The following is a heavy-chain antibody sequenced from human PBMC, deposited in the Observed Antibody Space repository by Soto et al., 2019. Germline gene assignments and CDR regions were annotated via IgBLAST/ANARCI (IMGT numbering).Heavy chain of an antibody. CDR2: INACNGNT. Sequence: ASVKVSCKASGYTFTSYAMHWVRQAPGQRLEWMGWINACNGNTKYSQKFQGRVTITRDTSASTAYMELSSLRSEDTAVYYCARELAVAGTPAAEYFQHWGQGTLVTAPQ. D-gene: IGHD6-19*01. J-gene: IGHJ1*01. V-gene: IGHV1-3*01. CDR1: GYTFTSYA. CDR3: ARELAVAGTPAAEYFQH.